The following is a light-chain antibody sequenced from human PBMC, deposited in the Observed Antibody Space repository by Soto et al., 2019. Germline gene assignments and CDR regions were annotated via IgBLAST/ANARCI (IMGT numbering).Light chain of an antibody. J-gene: IGLJ2*01. CDR3: TSWTTSTTMI. CDR1: RSHFGPYNF. CDR2: DVI. Sequence: QSLLTQPASLSGSPGQSITISFTGTRSHFGPYNFLSWYQQPPGEVPKLIFYDVIVRPSGFFNRFSGSKSGNTASLTISGFKVEDEAVYYGTSWTTSTTMIFGGGTKVTVL. V-gene: IGLV2-14*03.